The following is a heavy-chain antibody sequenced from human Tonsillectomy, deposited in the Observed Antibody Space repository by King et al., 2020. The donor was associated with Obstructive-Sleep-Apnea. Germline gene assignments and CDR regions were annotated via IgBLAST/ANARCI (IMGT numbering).Heavy chain of an antibody. V-gene: IGHV1-2*02. D-gene: IGHD3-22*01. CDR1: GYTFTGYY. Sequence: QLVQSGAEVKKPGASVRVSCKASGYTFTGYYMHWVRQAPGQGLEWVGWINPNSGDTNYAQNFQGRVTMTRDTSISTAYMELSSLKSDDTAVYYCARAGRLYDSGSYTYYLDLWGQGTLVTVSS. CDR3: ARAGRLYDSGSYTYYLDL. CDR2: INPNSGDT. J-gene: IGHJ4*02.